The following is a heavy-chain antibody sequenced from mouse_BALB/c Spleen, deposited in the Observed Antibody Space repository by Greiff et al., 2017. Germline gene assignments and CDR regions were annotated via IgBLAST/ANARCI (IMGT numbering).Heavy chain of an antibody. J-gene: IGHJ4*01. CDR1: GFSLTSYG. Sequence: VKVVESGPGLVAPSQSLSITCTVSGFSLTSYGVHWVRQPPGKGLEWLGVIWAGGSTNYNSALMSRLSISKDNSKSQVFLKMNSLQTDDTAMYYCARRGEDAMDYWGQGTSVTVSS. V-gene: IGHV2-9*02. CDR2: IWAGGST. CDR3: ARRGEDAMDY.